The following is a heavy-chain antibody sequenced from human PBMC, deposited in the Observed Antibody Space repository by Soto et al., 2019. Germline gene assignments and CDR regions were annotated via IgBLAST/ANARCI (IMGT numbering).Heavy chain of an antibody. CDR3: ARVPSYLPEDY. Sequence: QVQLVQSGAEVKKPGASVRVSCKASGYTFTNYGIIWVRQAPGQGLEWIGWISAYNGDTINAQKLQGRVTMTTDTSTSTADMELRSLRSDDTAMYFCARVPSYLPEDYWGQGTLVTVSS. CDR2: ISAYNGDT. CDR1: GYTFTNYG. J-gene: IGHJ4*02. V-gene: IGHV1-18*01.